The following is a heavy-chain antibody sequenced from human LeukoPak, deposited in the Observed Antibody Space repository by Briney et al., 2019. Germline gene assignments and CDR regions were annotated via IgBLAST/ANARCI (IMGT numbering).Heavy chain of an antibody. D-gene: IGHD1-26*01. CDR2: IYTSGST. Sequence: PSETLSLTCTVSGGSISSYYWSWIRQPAGKGLEWIGRIYTSGSTNYNASLKSRDSMSVDTSKNQFSLKLSSVTAADTAVFYCARENSGSYRELDYWGQGTLVTVSS. V-gene: IGHV4-4*07. CDR1: GGSISSYY. J-gene: IGHJ4*02. CDR3: ARENSGSYRELDY.